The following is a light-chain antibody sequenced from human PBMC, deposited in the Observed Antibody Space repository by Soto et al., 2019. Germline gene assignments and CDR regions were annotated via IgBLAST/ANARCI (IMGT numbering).Light chain of an antibody. J-gene: IGLJ1*01. CDR3: CSYAGSPVDV. CDR1: SSDVGGYNY. CDR2: DVS. Sequence: QSALTQPRSVSGSPGQSVTISCTGTSSDVGGYNYVSWYQQHPGKAPKLMIYDVSKRPSGVPDRFSGSKSGNTASLTISGLQAEDEADYYCCSYAGSPVDVFGTGTKLTVL. V-gene: IGLV2-11*01.